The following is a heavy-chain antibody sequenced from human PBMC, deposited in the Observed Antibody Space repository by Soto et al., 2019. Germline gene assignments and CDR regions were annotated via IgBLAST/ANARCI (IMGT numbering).Heavy chain of an antibody. CDR3: ARDIRGTVATTFDY. V-gene: IGHV3-21*01. D-gene: IGHD4-4*01. CDR2: ISSSSSYI. J-gene: IGHJ4*02. CDR1: GFTFNGYS. Sequence: EVQLVESGGGLVKPGGSLRLSCAASGFTFNGYSMNWVRQAPGKGLEWVSSISSSSSYIYYPDSVKGRFTISRDNAKNSLYLQMNSLRAEDTAVYYCARDIRGTVATTFDYWGQGTLVTVSS.